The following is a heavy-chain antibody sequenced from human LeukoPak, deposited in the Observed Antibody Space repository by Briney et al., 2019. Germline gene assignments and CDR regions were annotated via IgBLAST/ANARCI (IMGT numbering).Heavy chain of an antibody. D-gene: IGHD5-12*01. Sequence: GGSLRLSCAASGFTFSSYSMNWVRQAPGKGLEWVSSISSSSSYIYYADSVKGRFTISRDNAKNSLYLQMNSLRAEDTAVYYCARDISIRTGFDYWGQGTLVTVSS. V-gene: IGHV3-21*01. CDR2: ISSSSSYI. J-gene: IGHJ4*02. CDR1: GFTFSSYS. CDR3: ARDISIRTGFDY.